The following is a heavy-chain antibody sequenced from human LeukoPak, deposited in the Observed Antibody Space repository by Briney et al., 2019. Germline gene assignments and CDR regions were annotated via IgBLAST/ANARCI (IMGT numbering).Heavy chain of an antibody. CDR3: ARDIVATIFYYYYYMDV. J-gene: IGHJ6*03. CDR2: IKQDGSEK. V-gene: IGHV3-7*01. D-gene: IGHD5-12*01. Sequence: GGSLRLSCAASGFTFSSYWMSWVRQAPGKGLEWVANIKQDGSEKYYVDSVKGRFTISRDNAKNPLYLQMNSLRAEDTAVYYCARDIVATIFYYYYYMDVWGKGTTVTVSS. CDR1: GFTFSSYW.